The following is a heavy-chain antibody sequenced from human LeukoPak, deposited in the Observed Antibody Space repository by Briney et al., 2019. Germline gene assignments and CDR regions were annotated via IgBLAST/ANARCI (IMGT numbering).Heavy chain of an antibody. J-gene: IGHJ5*01. CDR2: IYQMGGS. Sequence: PSETLSLTSSVSVASVTRGGYYWAWIRQPPGERPEYIGSIYQMGGSYYNPSLKSRVTTSLETSKNQCALRVTSVTAADTAVNNCAMTIGLYGRSRIYSSGHGILFTVSS. CDR3: AMTIGLYGRSRIYS. V-gene: IGHV4-39*01. CDR1: VASVTRGGYY. D-gene: IGHD3-16*01.